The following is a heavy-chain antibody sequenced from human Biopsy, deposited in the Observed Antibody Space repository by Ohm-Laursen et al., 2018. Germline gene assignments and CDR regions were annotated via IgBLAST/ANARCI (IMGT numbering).Heavy chain of an antibody. V-gene: IGHV3-23*01. Sequence: SLRLSCTASGFTYTNYAMSWVRQAPGKGLEWVSAITTSGETTYYTDPVKGRFTISRDNSKNTLYLQMTSLGADDTAIYYCAKFTRYTFPWDAFDMWGQGTMVTVSS. CDR3: AKFTRYTFPWDAFDM. CDR1: GFTYTNYA. CDR2: ITTSGETT. J-gene: IGHJ3*02. D-gene: IGHD1-1*01.